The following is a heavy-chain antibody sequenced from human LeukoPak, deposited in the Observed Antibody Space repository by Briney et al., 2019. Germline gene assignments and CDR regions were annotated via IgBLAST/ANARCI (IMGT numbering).Heavy chain of an antibody. CDR3: TKERRGTYYAFES. V-gene: IGHV3-11*01. CDR2: ITSGAGST. Sequence: GGSLRLSCDASGFSISDYYISWIRQSPGKGLEWISYITSGAGSTKYAGSVKGRFTISRDKAKNSVALQLNSLRAEDTAVYYCTKERRGTYYAFESWGQGTLVTVSS. D-gene: IGHD3-16*01. J-gene: IGHJ4*02. CDR1: GFSISDYY.